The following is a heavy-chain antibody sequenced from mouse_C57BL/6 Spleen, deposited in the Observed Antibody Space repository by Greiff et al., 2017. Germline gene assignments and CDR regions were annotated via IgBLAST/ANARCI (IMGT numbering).Heavy chain of an antibody. CDR3: ARCPTVTYYAMDY. CDR1: GYTFTSYW. D-gene: IGHD4-1*02. Sequence: QVQLQQPGTELVKPGASVKLSCKASGYTFTSYWMHWVKQRPGQGLEWIGNINPSNGGTNYNAKFQSKATLTVDKSSSTAYIQLSSLTSEDAAVYYCARCPTVTYYAMDYGGQGTSVTVSS. CDR2: INPSNGGT. V-gene: IGHV1-53*01. J-gene: IGHJ4*01.